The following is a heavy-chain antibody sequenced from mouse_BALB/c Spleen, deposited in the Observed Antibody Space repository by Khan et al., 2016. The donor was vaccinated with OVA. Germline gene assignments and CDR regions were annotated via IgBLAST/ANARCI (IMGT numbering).Heavy chain of an antibody. CDR3: ARRTTVYAMDY. Sequence: QVQLQQSGAELARPGASVKMSCKASGYTFTSNTMHWIRQRPGQGLEWIGYINPSSDYNNFNQKFKDKATLTADKSSSTAYMQLSRLTSEDSAVYYWARRTTVYAMDYWGQGTSVTVSS. CDR2: INPSSDYN. D-gene: IGHD1-1*01. CDR1: GYTFTSNT. J-gene: IGHJ4*01. V-gene: IGHV1-4*01.